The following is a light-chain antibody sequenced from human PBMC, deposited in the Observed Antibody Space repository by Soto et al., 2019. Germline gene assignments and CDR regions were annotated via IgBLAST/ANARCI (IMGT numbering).Light chain of an antibody. V-gene: IGKV3-20*01. CDR3: QQYGSSTWT. J-gene: IGKJ1*01. CDR2: GAS. Sequence: EIVLTQSPGTLSLCPGERATLSCRASQSVSSSYLAWYQQKPGQAPRLLIYGASSRATGIPVRFSGSGSGTDFTLTISRLEPEDFAVYYCQQYGSSTWTFGQGTKVEIK. CDR1: QSVSSSY.